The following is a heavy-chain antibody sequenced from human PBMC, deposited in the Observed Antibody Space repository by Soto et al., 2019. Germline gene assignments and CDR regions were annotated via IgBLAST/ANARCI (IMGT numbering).Heavy chain of an antibody. D-gene: IGHD3-16*02. CDR2: ISAYNGNT. V-gene: IGHV1-18*01. J-gene: IGHJ3*02. Sequence: GASVKVSSKASRYTFTSYGISWVRQSPGQGLEWMGWISAYNGNTNYAQKLQGRVTMTTDTSTSTAYMELRSLRSDDTAVYYCASEITFGGVITPGAFDIWGQGTMVTVSS. CDR3: ASEITFGGVITPGAFDI. CDR1: RYTFTSYG.